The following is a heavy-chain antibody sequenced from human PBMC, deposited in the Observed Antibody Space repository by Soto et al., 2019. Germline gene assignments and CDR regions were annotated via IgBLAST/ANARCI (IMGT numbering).Heavy chain of an antibody. V-gene: IGHV4-30-4*01. J-gene: IGHJ4*02. CDR1: GGSITGGDYY. CDR2: IHYSGST. Sequence: SETLSLTCTVSGGSITGGDYYWNWIRLTPGKGLEWIGYIHYSGSTYYNPSLSSRVTISMDTSKNQFSLRLSSVSAADTALYYCARHINKWTGSIQHSGQGTRLTVSS. D-gene: IGHD3-10*01. CDR3: ARHINKWTGSIQH.